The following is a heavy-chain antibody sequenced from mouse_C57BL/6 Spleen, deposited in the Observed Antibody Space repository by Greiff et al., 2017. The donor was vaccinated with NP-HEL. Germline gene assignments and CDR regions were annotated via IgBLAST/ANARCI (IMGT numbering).Heavy chain of an antibody. V-gene: IGHV5-6*01. J-gene: IGHJ1*03. CDR3: ARQRGGDYDGDWYFDV. Sequence: EVQVVESGGDLVKPGGSLKLSCAASGFTFSSYGMSWVRQTPDKRLEWVATISSGGSYTYYPDSVKGRFTISRDNAKNTLYLQMSSLKSEDTAMYYCARQRGGDYDGDWYFDVWGTGTTVTVSS. CDR1: GFTFSSYG. D-gene: IGHD2-4*01. CDR2: ISSGGSYT.